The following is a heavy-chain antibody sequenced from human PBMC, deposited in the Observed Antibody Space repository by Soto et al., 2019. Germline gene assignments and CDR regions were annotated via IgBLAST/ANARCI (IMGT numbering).Heavy chain of an antibody. V-gene: IGHV4-61*01. D-gene: IGHD3-10*01. CDR2: IYYSGST. CDR3: ARRPPSMVRGVIYGMDV. CDR1: GGSVSSGSYY. Sequence: SSETLSLTCTVSGGSVSSGSYYWSWIRQPPGKGLEWIGYIYYSGSTNYNPSLKSRVTISVDTSKNQFSLKLSSVTAADTAVYYCARRPPSMVRGVIYGMDVWGQGTTVTVSS. J-gene: IGHJ6*02.